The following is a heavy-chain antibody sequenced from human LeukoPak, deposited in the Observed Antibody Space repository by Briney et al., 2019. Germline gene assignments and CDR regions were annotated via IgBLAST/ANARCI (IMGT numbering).Heavy chain of an antibody. Sequence: ASVKVSCKASGCTLSSYHMSWVRQAPGQGLEWMGWINGYNGNTKYAQKIQGRVTMTTDSSTNTAYMDLRRLRSDDTAAYYCARNDGTYGLPFEIWGQGTMVTVSS. CDR2: INGYNGNT. V-gene: IGHV1-18*01. D-gene: IGHD1-26*01. J-gene: IGHJ3*02. CDR3: ARNDGTYGLPFEI. CDR1: GCTLSSYH.